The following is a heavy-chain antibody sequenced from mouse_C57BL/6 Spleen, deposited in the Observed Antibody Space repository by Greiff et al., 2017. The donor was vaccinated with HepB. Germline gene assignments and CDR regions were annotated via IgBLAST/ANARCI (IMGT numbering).Heavy chain of an antibody. CDR1: GYAFSSSW. CDR3: ARLSYDGYHY. CDR2: IYPGDGDT. V-gene: IGHV1-82*01. D-gene: IGHD2-3*01. J-gene: IGHJ2*01. Sequence: QVQLQQSGPELVKPGASVKISCKASGYAFSSSWMNWVKQRPGKGLEWIGRIYPGDGDTNYNGKFKGKATLTADKSSSTAYMQLSSLTSEDSAVYFCARLSYDGYHYWGQGTTLTVSS.